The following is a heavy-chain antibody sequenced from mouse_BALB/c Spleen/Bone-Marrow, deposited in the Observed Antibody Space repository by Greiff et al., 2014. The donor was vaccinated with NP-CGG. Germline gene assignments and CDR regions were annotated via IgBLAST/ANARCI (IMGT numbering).Heavy chain of an antibody. Sequence: EVQRVESGGALVQPGGSRKLSCAASGFTFSDYGMAWVRQAPGKGPEWVAFISNLAYSIYYTDTVTGRFTISRENAKNTLYLETSSLRSEDTAMYYCARETTRGAMDYWGQGTSVTVSS. CDR2: ISNLAYSI. J-gene: IGHJ4*01. CDR3: ARETTRGAMDY. V-gene: IGHV5-15*02. D-gene: IGHD2-1*01. CDR1: GFTFSDYG.